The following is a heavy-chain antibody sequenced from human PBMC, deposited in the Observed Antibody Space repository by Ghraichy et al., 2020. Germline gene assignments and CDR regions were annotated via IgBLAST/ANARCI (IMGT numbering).Heavy chain of an antibody. Sequence: LNISCAASGFTFSNYWIHWVRQAPGEGLVWVSRINSDGSSTNYADSVKGRFTISRDNAKNTLYLQMNSLRAEDTAVYYCARGIWVHYGMDVWGQGTTVTVSS. CDR1: GFTFSNYW. V-gene: IGHV3-74*01. D-gene: IGHD6-13*01. CDR2: INSDGSST. CDR3: ARGIWVHYGMDV. J-gene: IGHJ6*02.